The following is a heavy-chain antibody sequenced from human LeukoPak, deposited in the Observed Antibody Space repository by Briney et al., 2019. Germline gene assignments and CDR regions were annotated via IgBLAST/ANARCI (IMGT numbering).Heavy chain of an antibody. CDR1: GYTVTGYY. CDR3: ARDHASGRHSGSYYLFDY. J-gene: IGHJ4*02. CDR2: INPNSGGT. Sequence: GASVKVSCKTSGYTVTGYYMHWVRQAPGQGLEWMGWINPNSGGTNYAQKFQGRVTMTRDTSISTAYMELSRLRSDDTAVYYCARDHASGRHSGSYYLFDYWGQGTLVTVSS. V-gene: IGHV1-2*02. D-gene: IGHD1-26*01.